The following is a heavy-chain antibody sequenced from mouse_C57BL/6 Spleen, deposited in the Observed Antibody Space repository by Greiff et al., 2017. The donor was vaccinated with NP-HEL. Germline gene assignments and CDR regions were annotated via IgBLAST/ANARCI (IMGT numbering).Heavy chain of an antibody. CDR2: IDPETGGT. Sequence: SGAELVRPGASVTLSCKASGYTFTDYEMHWVKQTPVHGLEWIGAIDPETGGTAYNQKFKGKAILTADKSPSTAYMELRSLTSEDSAVYYCTRGLISYGNYAMDYWGQGTSVTVSS. D-gene: IGHD1-1*01. CDR3: TRGLISYGNYAMDY. J-gene: IGHJ4*01. CDR1: GYTFTDYE. V-gene: IGHV1-15*01.